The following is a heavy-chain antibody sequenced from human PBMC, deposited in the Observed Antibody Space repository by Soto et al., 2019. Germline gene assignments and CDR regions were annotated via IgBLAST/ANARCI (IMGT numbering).Heavy chain of an antibody. CDR3: ARAVDILTGYWDYYYGMDV. V-gene: IGHV1-69*02. D-gene: IGHD3-9*01. J-gene: IGHJ6*02. CDR2: IIPILGIA. Sequence: QVQLVQSGAEVKKPGSSVKVSCKASGGTFISYTISWVRQAPGQGLEWMGRIIPILGIANYAQKFQGRVTITADKSTSTAYMELSSLRSEDTAVYYCARAVDILTGYWDYYYGMDVWGQGTTVTVSS. CDR1: GGTFISYT.